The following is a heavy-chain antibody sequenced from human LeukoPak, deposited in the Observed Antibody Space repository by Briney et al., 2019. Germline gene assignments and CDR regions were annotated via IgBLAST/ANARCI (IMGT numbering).Heavy chain of an antibody. Sequence: PGGSLRLSCAASGFTFSSYGMHWVRQAPGKGLEWVAFIRYDGSNKYYADSVKGRFTISRDNAKNSLYLQMNSLTAEDTAVYYCARESFAARWDWGQGTLVTVSS. CDR3: ARESFAARWD. CDR1: GFTFSSYG. D-gene: IGHD6-6*01. V-gene: IGHV3-30*02. CDR2: IRYDGSNK. J-gene: IGHJ4*02.